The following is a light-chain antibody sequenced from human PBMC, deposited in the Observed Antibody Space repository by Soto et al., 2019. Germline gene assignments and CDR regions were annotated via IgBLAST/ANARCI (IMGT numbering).Light chain of an antibody. Sequence: QSVLTQPASVSGSPGQSITISCTGSSSDVGYYNYVSWYQQLPGKAPKLMISEVSNRPSGVSNRFSGSKSGNTASLTISGLQAEDEAHYYCSSYTTTSTLVFGGGTKVTVL. V-gene: IGLV2-14*01. J-gene: IGLJ3*02. CDR3: SSYTTTSTLV. CDR1: SSDVGYYNY. CDR2: EVS.